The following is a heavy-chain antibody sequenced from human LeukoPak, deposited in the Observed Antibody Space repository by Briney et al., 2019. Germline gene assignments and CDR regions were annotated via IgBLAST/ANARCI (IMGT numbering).Heavy chain of an antibody. CDR3: ARDHCSSTSCPGWFDP. CDR2: IYYSGST. CDR1: GGSISSYY. J-gene: IGHJ5*02. V-gene: IGHV4-59*01. Sequence: PSETLSLTCTVSGGSISSYYWSWIRQPPGKGLEWIGYIYYSGSTNYNPSLKSRVTISVDTSKNQFSLKLSSVTAADTAVYYCARDHCSSTSCPGWFDPWGQGTLVTVSS. D-gene: IGHD2-2*01.